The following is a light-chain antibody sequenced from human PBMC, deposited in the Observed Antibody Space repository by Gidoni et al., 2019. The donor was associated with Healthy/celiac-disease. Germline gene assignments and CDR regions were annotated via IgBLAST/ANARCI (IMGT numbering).Light chain of an antibody. J-gene: IGLJ2*01. V-gene: IGLV2-14*01. CDR3: SSYTSSSTLV. Sequence: QSALTQPASVSGSPGHSITISCTGTSSDVGGYHYVSWYQQHPGKAPKLMIYDVSNRPSGVSNRFSGSKSGNTASLTISGLQAEDEADYYCSSYTSSSTLVFGGGTKLT. CDR1: SSDVGGYHY. CDR2: DVS.